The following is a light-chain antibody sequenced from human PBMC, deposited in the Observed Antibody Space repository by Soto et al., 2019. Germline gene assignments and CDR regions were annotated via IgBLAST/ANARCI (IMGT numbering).Light chain of an antibody. CDR2: EVS. CDR3: SSYAGSNNPYV. CDR1: SSDVGGYNY. Sequence: QSVLTQPPSASGSPGQSVTISCTGTSSDVGGYNYVSWYQQHPGKAPKLMIYEVSKRPSGVPDRFSGSKSGNTASLTVSGLQAEDEADYCCSSYAGSNNPYVFGTGTKVTV. V-gene: IGLV2-8*01. J-gene: IGLJ1*01.